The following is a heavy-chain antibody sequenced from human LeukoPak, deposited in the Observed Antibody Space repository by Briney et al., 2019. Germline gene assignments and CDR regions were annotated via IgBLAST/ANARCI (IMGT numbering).Heavy chain of an antibody. CDR2: INPNSGGT. D-gene: IGHD6-19*01. Sequence: GASVKVSCKASGYTFTGYYMHWVRQAPGQGLEWMGWINPNSGGTNYAQKFQGRVTMTRDTSISTAYMELSRLRSDDTAVYYCARALTYSSGWLPDYWGQGTLVTVSS. CDR1: GYTFTGYY. V-gene: IGHV1-2*02. J-gene: IGHJ4*02. CDR3: ARALTYSSGWLPDY.